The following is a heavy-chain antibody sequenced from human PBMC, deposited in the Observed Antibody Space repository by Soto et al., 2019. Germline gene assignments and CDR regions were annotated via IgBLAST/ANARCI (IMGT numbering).Heavy chain of an antibody. CDR3: AREGRDGYRMSAFDT. CDR2: ISAYNGNT. CDR1: GYTFTSYG. J-gene: IGHJ3*02. V-gene: IGHV1-18*04. Sequence: EASVKVSCKASGYTFTSYGISWVRQAPGQGLEWMGWISAYNGNTNYAQKLQGRVTMTTDTSTSTAYMELRSLRSDDTAVYYCAREGRDGYRMSAFDTWGQGTMGTVSS. D-gene: IGHD5-12*01.